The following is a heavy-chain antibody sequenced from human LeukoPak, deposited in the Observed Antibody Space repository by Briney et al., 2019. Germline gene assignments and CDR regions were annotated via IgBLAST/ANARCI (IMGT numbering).Heavy chain of an antibody. V-gene: IGHV4-59*01. J-gene: IGHJ4*02. CDR3: AKTWFGDPRDY. CDR1: GGSISSYY. D-gene: IGHD3-10*01. CDR2: IYYSGST. Sequence: PSETLSLTCTVSGGSISSYYWSWIRQPPGKGLEWIGYIYYSGSTNYNPSLKSRVTISVDTSKNQFSLKLSSVTAADTAVYYCAKTWFGDPRDYWGQGTLVTVSS.